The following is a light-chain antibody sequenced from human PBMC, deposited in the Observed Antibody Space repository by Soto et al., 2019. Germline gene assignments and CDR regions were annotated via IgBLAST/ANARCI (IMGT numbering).Light chain of an antibody. Sequence: QSVLTQPASVSGSLGQSITISCTGTSSDVGGYDSVSWYQQYPGKAPKLMIHDVTSRPSGVSNRFSGSKSGNTASLTISGLQAEDEADYYCSSYTISSSYVFGGGTKLTVL. CDR1: SSDVGGYDS. J-gene: IGLJ1*01. CDR3: SSYTISSSYV. V-gene: IGLV2-14*03. CDR2: DVT.